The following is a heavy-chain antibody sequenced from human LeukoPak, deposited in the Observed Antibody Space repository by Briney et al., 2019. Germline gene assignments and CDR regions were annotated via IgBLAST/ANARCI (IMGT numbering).Heavy chain of an antibody. Sequence: GGSLRLSCAASGFTFSSYAMSWVRQAPGKGLEWVSAISGSGGSTYYADSVKGRFTISRDNSKNTLYLQMNSLRAEDTAVYYCAKDPYSGSYNCYFDYWGQGTLVTVSS. J-gene: IGHJ4*02. CDR3: AKDPYSGSYNCYFDY. D-gene: IGHD1-26*01. CDR1: GFTFSSYA. V-gene: IGHV3-23*01. CDR2: ISGSGGST.